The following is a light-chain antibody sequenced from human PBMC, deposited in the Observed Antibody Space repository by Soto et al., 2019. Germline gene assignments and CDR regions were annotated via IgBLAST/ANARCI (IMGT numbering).Light chain of an antibody. CDR3: QQYNSYSRT. CDR1: QSISSW. CDR2: KAS. J-gene: IGKJ1*01. Sequence: DIPMTQSPSTLSASVGDRVTITCRASQSISSWLAWYQQKPGKAPKLLIYKASTLDSGVPSRFSGGGSGTEFTLTISSLQPDDFATYYCQQYNSYSRTFGQGTKVDIK. V-gene: IGKV1-5*03.